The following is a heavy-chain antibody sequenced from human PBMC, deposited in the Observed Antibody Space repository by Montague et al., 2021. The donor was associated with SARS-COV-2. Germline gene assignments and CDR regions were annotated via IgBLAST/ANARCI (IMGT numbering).Heavy chain of an antibody. CDR2: TYYRSKWYN. J-gene: IGHJ4*02. D-gene: IGHD1-20*01. CDR3: ARYGYNWNDDEGFDY. Sequence: CPISGDSVSRNSAAWNWIRQSPSRGLEWLGRTYYRSKWYNDYAVSVKSRITINPDTSKNQISLQLSSVTAADTAVYYCARYGYNWNDDEGFDYWGQGTLVTVSS. CDR1: GDSVSRNSAA. V-gene: IGHV6-1*01.